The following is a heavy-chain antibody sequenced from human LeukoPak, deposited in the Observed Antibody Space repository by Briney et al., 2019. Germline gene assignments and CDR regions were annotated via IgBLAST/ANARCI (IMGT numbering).Heavy chain of an antibody. J-gene: IGHJ4*02. D-gene: IGHD6-6*01. CDR3: ARVGMAARLGVDY. V-gene: IGHV3-11*06. CDR1: GFTFSDYY. Sequence: PGGSLRLSCAASGFTFSDYYMSWIRQAPGKGLEWVSYISSSSSYTNYADSVKGRFTISRDNAKNSLYLQMNSLRAEDTAVYYCARVGMAARLGVDYWGQGTLVTVSS. CDR2: ISSSSSYT.